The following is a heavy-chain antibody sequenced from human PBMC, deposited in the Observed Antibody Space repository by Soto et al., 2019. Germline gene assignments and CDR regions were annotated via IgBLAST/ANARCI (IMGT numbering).Heavy chain of an antibody. V-gene: IGHV5-51*01. J-gene: IGHJ6*03. D-gene: IGHD6-13*01. CDR3: ARGGIEAATPPYYWSYYMDV. Sequence: PGESLKISCKGSGYSFTTYWIGWVRQTPAKGLEWMGIIYPGDSDVKYSPSFQGQVTLSADKSVSTAYLQWSSLKASDTAIYYCARGGIEAATPPYYWSYYMDVWGKGTTVTVSS. CDR1: GYSFTTYW. CDR2: IYPGDSDV.